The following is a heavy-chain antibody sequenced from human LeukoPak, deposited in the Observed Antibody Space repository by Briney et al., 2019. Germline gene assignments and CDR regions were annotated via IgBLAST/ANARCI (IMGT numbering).Heavy chain of an antibody. V-gene: IGHV3-66*01. CDR3: ARDGIRGFDY. D-gene: IGHD5-18*01. CDR1: GFTFTTYG. CDR2: IYSGGST. Sequence: PGRSLRLSCAASGFTFTTYGMHWVRQAPGKGLEWVSVIYSGGSTYYADSVKGRFTISRDNSKNTLYLQMNSLRAEDTAVYYCARDGIRGFDYWGQGTLVTVSS. J-gene: IGHJ4*02.